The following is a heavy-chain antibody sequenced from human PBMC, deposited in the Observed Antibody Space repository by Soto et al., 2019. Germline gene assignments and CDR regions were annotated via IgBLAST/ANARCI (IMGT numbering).Heavy chain of an antibody. CDR2: IIPIFGTA. V-gene: IGHV1-69*13. CDR3: ARGPVGATFDY. J-gene: IGHJ4*02. D-gene: IGHD1-26*01. Sequence: SVKVSCKASGYTFTDYYIHWVRQAPGQGLEWMGGIIPIFGTANYAQKFQGRVTITADESTSTAYMELSSLRSEDTAVYYCARGPVGATFDYWGQGTLVTVSS. CDR1: GYTFTDYY.